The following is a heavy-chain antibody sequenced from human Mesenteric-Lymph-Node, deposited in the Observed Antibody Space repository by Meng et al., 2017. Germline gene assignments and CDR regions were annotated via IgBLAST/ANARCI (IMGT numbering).Heavy chain of an antibody. V-gene: IGHV3-7*01. CDR3: ASARDSIAAAAIDAFDI. J-gene: IGHJ3*02. CDR1: GFTFGDFT. D-gene: IGHD6-13*01. Sequence: GESLKITCTVSGFTFGDFTMSWVRQAPGKGLEWVANIKQDGSEKYYVDSVKGRFTISRDNAKNSLYLQMNSLRAEDTAVYYCASARDSIAAAAIDAFDIWGQGTMVTVSS. CDR2: IKQDGSEK.